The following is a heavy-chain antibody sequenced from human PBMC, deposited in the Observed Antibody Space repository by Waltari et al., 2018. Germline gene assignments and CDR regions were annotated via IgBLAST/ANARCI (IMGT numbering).Heavy chain of an antibody. D-gene: IGHD6-6*01. CDR1: GFTFSSYW. Sequence: EVQLVESGGGLVQPGGSLRLSCAASGFTFSSYWMSWVRQAPGKGLEWVANIKQDGREKYYVDSVKGRFTISRDNAKNSLYLQMNSLRAEDTAVYYCARVSSRGPLDYWGQGTLVTVSS. CDR3: ARVSSRGPLDY. J-gene: IGHJ4*02. V-gene: IGHV3-7*03. CDR2: IKQDGREK.